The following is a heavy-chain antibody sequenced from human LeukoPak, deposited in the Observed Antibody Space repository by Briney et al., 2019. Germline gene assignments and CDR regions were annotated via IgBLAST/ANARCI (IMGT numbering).Heavy chain of an antibody. Sequence: GESLKISCTGSGYSFTNYWIGWVRQMPGKGLEWMGIIYPGDSDTRYSPSFQGQVTISADKSISTAYLQMNSLRAEDTAVYYCARGYSYGYGDLDYWGQGTLVTVSS. CDR2: IYPGDSDT. D-gene: IGHD5-18*01. V-gene: IGHV5-51*01. J-gene: IGHJ4*02. CDR1: GYSFTNYW. CDR3: ARGYSYGYGDLDY.